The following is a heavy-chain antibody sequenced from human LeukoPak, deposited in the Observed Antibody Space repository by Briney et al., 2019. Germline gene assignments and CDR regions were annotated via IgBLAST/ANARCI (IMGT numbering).Heavy chain of an antibody. V-gene: IGHV4-39*01. D-gene: IGHD6-13*01. CDR3: ARHFCSSCPYYH. J-gene: IGHJ5*02. CDR2: IYYSGST. Sequence: SETLSLTCTVSGGSISSSSYYWGWLRQPPGKGLEWIGSIYYSGSTYYNPSLKSRVTISVDTSRNQFSLKLSSVTAADTAVYYCARHFCSSCPYYHWGQGTLVTVSS. CDR1: GGSISSSSYY.